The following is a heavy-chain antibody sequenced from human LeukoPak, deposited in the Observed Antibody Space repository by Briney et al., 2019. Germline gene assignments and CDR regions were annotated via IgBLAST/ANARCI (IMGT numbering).Heavy chain of an antibody. V-gene: IGHV3-23*01. D-gene: IGHD2-2*01. CDR2: ITFNGGTT. J-gene: IGHJ4*02. CDR3: AKDLDLYASEGYFDY. CDR1: GFTFNNYA. Sequence: GGSLRLSCTASGFTFNNYAMSWVRQAPGKGLEWVSVITFNGGTTYYADSVKGRFTVSRDNSKNTLYLQMNSLRAEDTALYYCAKDLDLYASEGYFDYWGQGTLVTVSS.